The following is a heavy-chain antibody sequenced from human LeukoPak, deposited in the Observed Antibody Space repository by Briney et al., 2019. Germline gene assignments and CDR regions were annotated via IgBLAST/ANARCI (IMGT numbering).Heavy chain of an antibody. Sequence: PGGSLRLSCAASGFTVSGKYMSWVRQAPGKGLEWVSVIYSGGSTYYADSVKGRFTISRDNSKNTLYLQMNSLRAEDTAVYYCAREARYSYVSYWYFDLWGRGTLVTVSS. V-gene: IGHV3-53*01. CDR2: IYSGGST. J-gene: IGHJ2*01. CDR1: GFTVSGKY. D-gene: IGHD5-18*01. CDR3: AREARYSYVSYWYFDL.